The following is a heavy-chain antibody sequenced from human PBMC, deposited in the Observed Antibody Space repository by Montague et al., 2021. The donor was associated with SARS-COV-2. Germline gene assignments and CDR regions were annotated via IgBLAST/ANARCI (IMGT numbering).Heavy chain of an antibody. Sequence: SETLSLTCSVSGDSISNYSWSWIRQSPGKGLEWIGYIYYSGSTNYNPSLTSRVTISVDTSKNQVSRKLTSVTAADTAVYYCARHLRVTTVTSHMYHYAMDVWGQGTTVTVSS. CDR3: ARHLRVTTVTSHMYHYAMDV. D-gene: IGHD4-11*01. V-gene: IGHV4-59*08. CDR1: GDSISNYS. CDR2: IYYSGST. J-gene: IGHJ6*02.